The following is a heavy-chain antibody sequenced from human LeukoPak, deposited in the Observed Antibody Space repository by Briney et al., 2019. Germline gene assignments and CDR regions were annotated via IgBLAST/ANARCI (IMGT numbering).Heavy chain of an antibody. J-gene: IGHJ4*02. CDR3: AKDSYYDSSGYYFDY. Sequence: GGSLRLFCAASGLTFSSYAMNWVRQAPGKGLEWVSYISSSSSTIYYADSVKGRFTISRDNAKNSLYLQMNSLRAEDTALYYCAKDSYYDSSGYYFDYWGQGTLVTVSS. V-gene: IGHV3-48*04. CDR1: GLTFSSYA. CDR2: ISSSSSTI. D-gene: IGHD3-22*01.